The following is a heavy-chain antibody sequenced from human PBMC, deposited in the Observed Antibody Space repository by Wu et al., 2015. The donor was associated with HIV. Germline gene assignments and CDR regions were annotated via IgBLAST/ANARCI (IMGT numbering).Heavy chain of an antibody. V-gene: IGHV1-69-2*01. CDR3: TRRQQLLDQ. D-gene: IGHD6-13*01. CDR1: GYTFTDYY. CDR2: ILPIYGTT. Sequence: EVQLVQSGAEVKKPGATVKISCKVSGYTFTDYYMHWVRQGPGQGLEWMGRILPIYGTTDYAQKFRDRVKISADESSNTVYMEIRGLKSADTALYYCTRRQQLLDQWGQGTLVTVSS. J-gene: IGHJ4*02.